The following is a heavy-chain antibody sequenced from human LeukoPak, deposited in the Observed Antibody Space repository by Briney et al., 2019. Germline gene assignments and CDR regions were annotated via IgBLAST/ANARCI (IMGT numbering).Heavy chain of an antibody. D-gene: IGHD2-15*01. CDR3: ARERCSGGSCYSYYYYGMDV. Sequence: ASVNVSCKASGYTFTGYYMHWVRQAPGQGLEWMGWINPNSGGTNYAQKFQGRVTMTRDTSISTAYMELSRLRSDDTAVYYCARERCSGGSCYSYYYYGMDVWGQGTTVTVSS. J-gene: IGHJ6*02. CDR1: GYTFTGYY. CDR2: INPNSGGT. V-gene: IGHV1-2*02.